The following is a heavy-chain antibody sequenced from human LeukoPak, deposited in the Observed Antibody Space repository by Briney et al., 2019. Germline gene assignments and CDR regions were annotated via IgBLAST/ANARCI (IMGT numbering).Heavy chain of an antibody. V-gene: IGHV1-46*01. Sequence: ASVTVSCTASGYTFTIYYMHWVRQAPGQGLEWMGIINPSGGSTSYTQKFQGRVTMTRDTSTSTVYMELSSLRSEDTAVYYCVRVVVDSSQDYFDYWGQGTLVTVSS. D-gene: IGHD3-22*01. J-gene: IGHJ4*02. CDR1: GYTFTIYY. CDR3: VRVVVDSSQDYFDY. CDR2: INPSGGST.